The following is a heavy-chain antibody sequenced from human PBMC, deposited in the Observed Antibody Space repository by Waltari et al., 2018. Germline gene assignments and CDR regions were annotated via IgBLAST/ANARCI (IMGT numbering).Heavy chain of an antibody. CDR3: ARDPIVPAAEGFYGMDV. J-gene: IGHJ6*02. V-gene: IGHV1-2*02. D-gene: IGHD2-2*01. Sequence: QVQLVQSGAEVKKPGASVKVSCKASGYTFTGYYMHWVRQAPGQGLEWMEWINPNSGGTNYAKKFQARVTMTRDTSISTAYMELSRLRSDDTAVYYCARDPIVPAAEGFYGMDVWGQGTTVTVSS. CDR1: GYTFTGYY. CDR2: INPNSGGT.